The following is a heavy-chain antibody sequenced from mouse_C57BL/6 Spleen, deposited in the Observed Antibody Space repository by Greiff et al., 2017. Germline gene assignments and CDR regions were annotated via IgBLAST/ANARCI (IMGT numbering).Heavy chain of an antibody. CDR1: GYAFTNYL. V-gene: IGHV1-54*01. Sequence: QVQLQQSGAELVRPGTSVKVSCKASGYAFTNYLIEWVKQRPGQGLEWIGVINPGSGGTNYNEKFKGKATLTADKSSSTAYMQLSSLTSEDSAVYLCARYYYSNYHYAMDYWGQGTSVTVSS. CDR3: ARYYYSNYHYAMDY. CDR2: INPGSGGT. D-gene: IGHD2-5*01. J-gene: IGHJ4*01.